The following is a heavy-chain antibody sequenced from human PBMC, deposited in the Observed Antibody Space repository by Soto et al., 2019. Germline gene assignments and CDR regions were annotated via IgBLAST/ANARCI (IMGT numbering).Heavy chain of an antibody. V-gene: IGHV4-31*03. J-gene: IGHJ4*02. CDR2: IYYSGST. Sequence: QVLLQESGPGLVKPSQTLSLTCTVSGGSISSGGYYWSWIRQHPGKGLEWIGYIYYSGSTYYNPSLKSRVTISVDTSKNQFSLKLSSVTAADTAVYYCARSIVGATISLPFDYWGQGTLVTVSS. D-gene: IGHD1-26*01. CDR1: GGSISSGGYY. CDR3: ARSIVGATISLPFDY.